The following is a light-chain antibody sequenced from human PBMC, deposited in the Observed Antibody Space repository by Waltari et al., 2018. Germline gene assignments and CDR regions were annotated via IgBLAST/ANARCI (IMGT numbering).Light chain of an antibody. Sequence: DIVLTQSPDSLAVSLGERVTINCTSSQTLLYPSNNKNYLAWYQQRLGQAPSLLIYWASIRESGVPNRFSGSGSGSDFTLTISGLQADDVAVYFCQQYYTTPLTFGGGTKVEIK. CDR1: QTLLYPSNNKNY. V-gene: IGKV4-1*01. CDR3: QQYYTTPLT. J-gene: IGKJ4*01. CDR2: WAS.